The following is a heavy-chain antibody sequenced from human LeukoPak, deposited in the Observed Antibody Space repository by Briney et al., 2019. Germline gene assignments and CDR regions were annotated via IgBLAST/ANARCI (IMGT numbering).Heavy chain of an antibody. CDR1: GYSFTSYW. J-gene: IGHJ4*02. CDR3: ARHVDGSGSYYNGFDY. D-gene: IGHD3-10*01. Sequence: GASLQISCKGSGYSFTSYWIGWVRPLPGKGLEWMGIIYPGDSDTRYSPSFQGQVTISADKSISTAYLQWSSLKASDTAMYYCARHVDGSGSYYNGFDYWGQGTLVTVSS. CDR2: IYPGDSDT. V-gene: IGHV5-51*01.